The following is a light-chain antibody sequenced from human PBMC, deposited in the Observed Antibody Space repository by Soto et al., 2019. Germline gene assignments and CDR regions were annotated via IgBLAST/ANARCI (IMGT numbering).Light chain of an antibody. J-gene: IGKJ5*01. CDR2: YTS. CDR1: QYVGTR. V-gene: IGKV3-11*01. CDR3: QHRSNWLPVIT. Sequence: FGLTQSKATLSSSPGETATLSCGASQYVGTRLAWYQHKPGQAPRLLIYYTSNRATGIPARFSGSGSATDFTLTISSLEPEDFAGFYCQHRSNWLPVITFGQGTRLAIK.